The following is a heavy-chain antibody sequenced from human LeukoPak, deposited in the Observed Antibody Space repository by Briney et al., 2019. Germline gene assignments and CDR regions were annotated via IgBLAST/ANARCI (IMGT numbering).Heavy chain of an antibody. D-gene: IGHD6-19*01. V-gene: IGHV3-21*01. Sequence: GGSLRLSCAASGFTFSSYSMNWVRQAPGKGLEWVSSISSSSSYIYYADSVKGRFTISIDNAKNSLYLQMNSLRAEDTAVYYCARDGRAVDGTGVGYYFDYWGQGTLVTVSS. CDR1: GFTFSSYS. CDR2: ISSSSSYI. J-gene: IGHJ4*02. CDR3: ARDGRAVDGTGVGYYFDY.